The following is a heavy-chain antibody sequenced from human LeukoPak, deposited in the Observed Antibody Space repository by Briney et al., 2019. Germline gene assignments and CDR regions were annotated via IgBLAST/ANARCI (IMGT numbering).Heavy chain of an antibody. CDR1: GYNFIGYG. D-gene: IGHD3/OR15-3a*01. J-gene: IGHJ4*02. CDR3: ARAHPHYDLFHAFDH. Sequence: ASVKVSCKASGYNFIGYGITWVRQAPGQGLEWMGWVSSYNGNTDFAQKFLGRVSMTTVISTTTVYMELRGLRSDDTAVYYCARAHPHYDLFHAFDHWGQGTLVTVSS. CDR2: VSSYNGNT. V-gene: IGHV1-18*01.